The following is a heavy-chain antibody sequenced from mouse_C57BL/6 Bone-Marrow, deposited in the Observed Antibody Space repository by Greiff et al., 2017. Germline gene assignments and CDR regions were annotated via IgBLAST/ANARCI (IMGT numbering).Heavy chain of an antibody. V-gene: IGHV5-4*01. CDR2: ISDGGSYT. CDR3: ARVAGLRSYYFDY. J-gene: IGHJ2*01. Sequence: EVQVVESGGGLVKPGGSLKLSCAASGFTFSSCAMSWVRQTPEKRLEWVATISDGGSYTYYPDNVKGRFTISRDNAKNNLYLQMSHLKSEDTAMYYCARVAGLRSYYFDYWGQGTTLTVSS. D-gene: IGHD2-4*01. CDR1: GFTFSSCA.